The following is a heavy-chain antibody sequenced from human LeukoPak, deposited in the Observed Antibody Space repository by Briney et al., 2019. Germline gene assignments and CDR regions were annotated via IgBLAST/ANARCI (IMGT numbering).Heavy chain of an antibody. CDR3: ARFVELVAGDYFDY. J-gene: IGHJ4*02. Sequence: ASVKVSCKASGYTFTGYYMHWVRQAPGQGLEWMGWINPNSGGTNYAQKFQGRVTMTRDTSISTAYMELSRLRSDDTAVYYCARFVELVAGDYFDYWGQGTLVTVSS. D-gene: IGHD6-19*01. CDR2: INPNSGGT. CDR1: GYTFTGYY. V-gene: IGHV1-2*02.